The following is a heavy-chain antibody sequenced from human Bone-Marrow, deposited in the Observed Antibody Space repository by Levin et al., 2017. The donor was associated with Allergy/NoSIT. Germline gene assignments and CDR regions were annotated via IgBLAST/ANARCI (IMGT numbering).Heavy chain of an antibody. CDR2: VSYSGSS. J-gene: IGHJ5*02. CDR1: GGSISSSLYY. CDR3: ARVRRIAVASNGHWRFDP. D-gene: IGHD6-19*01. V-gene: IGHV4-39*07. Sequence: SETLSLTCTVSGGSISSSLYYWGWIRQPPGKGLEWIGSVSYSGSSYYTPSLKNRVTISLDTSKNQFSLNLRSVTAADTAFYYCARVRRIAVASNGHWRFDPWGQGTLVTVSS.